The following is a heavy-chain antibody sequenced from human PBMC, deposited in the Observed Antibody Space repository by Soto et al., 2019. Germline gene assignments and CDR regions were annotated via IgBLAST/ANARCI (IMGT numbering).Heavy chain of an antibody. CDR1: GFTFSSYG. V-gene: IGHV3-30*18. CDR3: AKTKQVVPAAMLGYYFDY. J-gene: IGHJ4*02. Sequence: GGSLRLSCAASGFTFSSYGMHWVRQAPGKGLEWVAVISYDGSNKYYADSVKGRFTISRDNSKNTLYLQMNSLRAEDTAVYYCAKTKQVVPAAMLGYYFDYWGQGTLVTVSS. CDR2: ISYDGSNK. D-gene: IGHD2-2*01.